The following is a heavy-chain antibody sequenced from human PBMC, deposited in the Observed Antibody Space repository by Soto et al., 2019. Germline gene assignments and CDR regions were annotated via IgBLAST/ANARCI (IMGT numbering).Heavy chain of an antibody. J-gene: IGHJ4*02. D-gene: IGHD1-1*01. CDR1: GFTFSSYS. Sequence: GGSLRLSCAASGFTFSSYSMNWVRQAPGKGLEWVSYISSSSSTIYYADSVKGRFTISRDNAKNSLYLQMNSLRAEDTAVYYCAKRTPYALWGQGTLVTVSS. CDR2: ISSSSSTI. V-gene: IGHV3-48*01. CDR3: AKRTPYAL.